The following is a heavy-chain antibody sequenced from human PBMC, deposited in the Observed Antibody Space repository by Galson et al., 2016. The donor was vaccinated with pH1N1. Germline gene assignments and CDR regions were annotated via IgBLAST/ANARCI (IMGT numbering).Heavy chain of an antibody. CDR1: GYTFTTSY. D-gene: IGHD1-26*01. Sequence: SVKVSCKASGYTFTTSYIHWVRQAPGEGLEWMGVIDPSNGGTTYAQKFQARVTMTRDTSTSTVYLDLSRLKSDDTSVFYFTRDLGRRREFWGQGTLVTVSS. J-gene: IGHJ4*02. CDR2: IDPSNGGT. CDR3: TRDLGRRREF. V-gene: IGHV1-46*01.